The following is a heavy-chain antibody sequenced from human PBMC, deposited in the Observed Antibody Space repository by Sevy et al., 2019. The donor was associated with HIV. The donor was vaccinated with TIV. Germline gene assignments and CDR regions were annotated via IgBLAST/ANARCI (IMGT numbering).Heavy chain of an antibody. D-gene: IGHD1-26*01. Sequence: GGSLRLSCAASGFTLSNYWMSWVRQAPGKGLEWMANIEQDGSDKYYVDSVKGRFTISRDNAKNSLYLQMNSLRAKDTAVYYCARDLFSGSYYENYWGQGTLVTVSS. CDR3: ARDLFSGSYYENY. CDR2: IEQDGSDK. V-gene: IGHV3-7*01. CDR1: GFTLSNYW. J-gene: IGHJ4*02.